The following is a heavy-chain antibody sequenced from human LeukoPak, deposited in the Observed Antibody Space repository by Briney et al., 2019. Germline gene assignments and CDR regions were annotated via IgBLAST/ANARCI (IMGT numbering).Heavy chain of an antibody. D-gene: IGHD3-9*01. CDR1: GFTVGSNY. CDR2: IYSSGST. CDR3: VRDYDVLTAQDY. J-gene: IGHJ4*02. V-gene: IGHV3-66*01. Sequence: GGALRLSCVASGFTVGSNYMSWVRQAPGKGLEWVSVIYSSGSTYYIDSVKGRFTISRDNSKNTLYLQMNSLRAEDTAVYYCVRDYDVLTAQDYWGQGTLVIVSS.